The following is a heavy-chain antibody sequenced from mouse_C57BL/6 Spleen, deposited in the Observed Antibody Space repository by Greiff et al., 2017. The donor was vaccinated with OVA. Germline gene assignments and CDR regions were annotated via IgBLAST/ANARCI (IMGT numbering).Heavy chain of an antibody. D-gene: IGHD1-1*01. J-gene: IGHJ1*03. Sequence: EVQLVESGGGLVKPGGSLKLSCAASGFTFSDYGMHWVRQAPEKGLEWVAYISSGSSTIYYADTVKGRFTISNDNAKNTLFLQMTSLRSDAAAMYYCARGLRYWYFDVWGTGTTVTVSS. V-gene: IGHV5-17*01. CDR3: ARGLRYWYFDV. CDR1: GFTFSDYG. CDR2: ISSGSSTI.